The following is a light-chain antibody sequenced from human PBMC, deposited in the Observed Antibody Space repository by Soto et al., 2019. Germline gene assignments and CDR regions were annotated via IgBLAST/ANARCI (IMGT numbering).Light chain of an antibody. V-gene: IGKV4-1*01. CDR2: AAS. J-gene: IGKJ2*01. CDR1: QSGLYNSNNKNH. Sequence: DFVMTQAPDSLAVSLGERATINCKSSQSGLYNSNNKNHLGWFQQKPGHPPKLLIYAASFRPSGVPDRFSGSGSGTDFALTTSSLQAEDVAVYYCQQYYSFPFTFGQGTKLEI. CDR3: QQYYSFPFT.